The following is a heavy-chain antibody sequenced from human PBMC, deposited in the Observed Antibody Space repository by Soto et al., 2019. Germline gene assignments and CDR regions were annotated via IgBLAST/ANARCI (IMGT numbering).Heavy chain of an antibody. D-gene: IGHD4-17*01. CDR3: ARGTYGDY. Sequence: QVHLVQSGAEVKKPGASVKDSCKGSGYAFTTYGITWVRQAPGQGLEWMGWIRAHNGNTNSAQKLQGRVPATRAPSTTTAYMELRSLSSDVTAVYYCARGTYGDYWGQGARVTVSS. CDR1: GYAFTTYG. V-gene: IGHV1-18*01. CDR2: IRAHNGNT. J-gene: IGHJ4*02.